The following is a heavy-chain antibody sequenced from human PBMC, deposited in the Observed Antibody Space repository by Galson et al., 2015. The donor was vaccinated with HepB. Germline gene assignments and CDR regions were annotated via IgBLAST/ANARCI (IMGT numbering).Heavy chain of an antibody. D-gene: IGHD6-13*01. Sequence: SVKVSCKASGYTFTNYAMHWVRQAPGQRLEWMGWISAGNGNTKYSQKLQGRVTITRDTSASTAYMGLSSLKSEDTAVYYCARGTDPESYSSSWWAWFDPWGQGTLVTVSS. CDR2: ISAGNGNT. CDR3: ARGTDPESYSSSWWAWFDP. CDR1: GYTFTNYA. V-gene: IGHV1-3*01. J-gene: IGHJ5*02.